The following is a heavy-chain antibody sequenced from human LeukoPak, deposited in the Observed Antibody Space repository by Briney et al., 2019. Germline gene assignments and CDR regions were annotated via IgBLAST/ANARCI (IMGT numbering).Heavy chain of an antibody. D-gene: IGHD6-13*01. J-gene: IGHJ4*02. CDR3: AGNVAAAGPDYFDY. CDR1: GGSISSYY. Sequence: SETLSLTCTVSGGSISSYYWSWIRQPPGKGLEWIGYIYYSGSTNYNPSLKSRVTISVDTSKNQFSLKLSSVTAADTAVYFCAGNVAAAGPDYFDYWGQGTLVTVSS. V-gene: IGHV4-59*01. CDR2: IYYSGST.